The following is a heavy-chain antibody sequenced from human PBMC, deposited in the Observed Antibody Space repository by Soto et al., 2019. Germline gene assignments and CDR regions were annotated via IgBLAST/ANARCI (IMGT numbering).Heavy chain of an antibody. V-gene: IGHV5-10-1*01. CDR1: GYSFTSYW. D-gene: IGHD6-13*01. CDR3: ARKEEIEGTTWYMLDY. CDR2: IDPSDSYT. Sequence: GDTLKISCKGSGYSFTSYWISWVRQMPGKGLEWMGRIDPSDSYTNYSPSFQGHVTISADKSISTVYLQWSSLKASDTAMYYCARKEEIEGTTWYMLDYWGQGTRVTVSA. J-gene: IGHJ4*02.